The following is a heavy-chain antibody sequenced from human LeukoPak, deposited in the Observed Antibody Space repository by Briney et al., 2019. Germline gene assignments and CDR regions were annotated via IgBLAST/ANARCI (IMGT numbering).Heavy chain of an antibody. CDR1: GGSISSCY. Sequence: KPSETLSLTCTVSGGSISSCYWSWIRQPPGKGLEWIGYIYYSGSTNYNPSLKSRVTISVDTSKNQFSLKLSSVTAADTAVYYCARDLRGYYGCNSGLHVDWGQGTLVTVSS. CDR3: ARDLRGYYGCNSGLHVD. J-gene: IGHJ4*02. V-gene: IGHV4-59*01. D-gene: IGHD4-23*01. CDR2: IYYSGST.